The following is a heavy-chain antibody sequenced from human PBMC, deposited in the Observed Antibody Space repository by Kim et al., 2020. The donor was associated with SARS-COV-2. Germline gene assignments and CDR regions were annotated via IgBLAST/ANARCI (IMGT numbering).Heavy chain of an antibody. D-gene: IGHD2-2*01. Sequence: GGSLRLSCVASGFTFSSYAMSWVRQAPGKGLEWVSAISGSGGSTYYADSVKGRFTTSRDNSKNTLYLQMNSLRAEDTAVYYCAKVDAPIVVVPAAIAFDIWGQGTMGTVSS. CDR1: GFTFSSYA. CDR2: ISGSGGST. V-gene: IGHV3-23*01. J-gene: IGHJ3*02. CDR3: AKVDAPIVVVPAAIAFDI.